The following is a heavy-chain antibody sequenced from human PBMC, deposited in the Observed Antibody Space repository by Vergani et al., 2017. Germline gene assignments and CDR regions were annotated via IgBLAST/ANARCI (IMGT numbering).Heavy chain of an antibody. CDR3: AREEMGAEAWFDP. D-gene: IGHD1-26*01. V-gene: IGHV3-21*01. J-gene: IGHJ5*02. Sequence: EVQLVESGGGLVKPGGSLRLSCAASGFTFSSYSMNWVRQAPGKGLEWVSSISSSSSTIYYADSVKGRFTISRDKAKNSRYLQMTSLRAEDTAVYYCAREEMGAEAWFDPWGQGTLVTVSS. CDR2: ISSSSSTI. CDR1: GFTFSSYS.